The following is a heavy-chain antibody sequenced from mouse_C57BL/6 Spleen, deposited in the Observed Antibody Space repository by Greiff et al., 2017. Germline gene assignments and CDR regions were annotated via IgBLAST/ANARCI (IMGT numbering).Heavy chain of an antibody. CDR3: ARRGDSLYYYAMDY. CDR1: GYTFTSYW. CDR2: IDPSDSET. D-gene: IGHD6-5*01. J-gene: IGHJ4*01. Sequence: VQLQQSGAELVRPGSSVKLSCKASGYTFTSYWMHWVKQRPIQGLEWIGNIDPSDSETHYNQKFKDKATLTVDKSSSTAYMQLSSLTSEDSAVYYCARRGDSLYYYAMDYWGQGTSVTVSS. V-gene: IGHV1-52*01.